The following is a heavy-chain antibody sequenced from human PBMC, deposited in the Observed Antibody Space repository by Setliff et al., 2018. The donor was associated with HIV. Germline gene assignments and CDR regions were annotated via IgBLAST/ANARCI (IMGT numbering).Heavy chain of an antibody. J-gene: IGHJ4*02. CDR3: ARGGSRGSWYWDY. V-gene: IGHV4-30-2*01. Sequence: SETLSLTCTGSGGFISTGGYSWSWIRQPPGKGLEWIGYIYHSGNTYYNPSLKSRVSISVDRSKNHFSLRLSSVTAADTAVYYCARGGSRGSWYWDYWGQGTRVTVSS. CDR2: IYHSGNT. CDR1: GGFISTGGYS. D-gene: IGHD6-13*01.